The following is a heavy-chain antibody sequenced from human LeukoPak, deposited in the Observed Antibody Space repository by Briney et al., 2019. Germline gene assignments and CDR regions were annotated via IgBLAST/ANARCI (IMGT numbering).Heavy chain of an antibody. J-gene: IGHJ5*02. Sequence: SETLSLTCNVSGGSISSSSYYWGWIRQPPGKGLEWLGNVYYTGTTYYNPSLESRVTISVDTSNNQFSLKLSSVTAADTAVYYCARDLTVAGTGGWFDPWGQGTLVTVSS. V-gene: IGHV4-39*07. CDR2: VYYTGTT. D-gene: IGHD6-19*01. CDR3: ARDLTVAGTGGWFDP. CDR1: GGSISSSSYY.